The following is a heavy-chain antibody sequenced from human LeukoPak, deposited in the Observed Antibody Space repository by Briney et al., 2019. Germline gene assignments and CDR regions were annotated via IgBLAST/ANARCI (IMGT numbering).Heavy chain of an antibody. Sequence: PGGSLRLSCAASGFTFSSYAMSWVRQAPGKGLEWVSAISGSGGSTYYADSVKGRFTISRDNSKNTLYLQMNSLRAEDTAVYYCAKDRIRYFDWLCFDYWGQGTLVTVSS. CDR2: ISGSGGST. D-gene: IGHD3-9*01. CDR1: GFTFSSYA. CDR3: AKDRIRYFDWLCFDY. J-gene: IGHJ4*02. V-gene: IGHV3-23*01.